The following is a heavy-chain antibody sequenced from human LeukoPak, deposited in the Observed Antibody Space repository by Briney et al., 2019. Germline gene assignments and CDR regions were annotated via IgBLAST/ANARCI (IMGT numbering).Heavy chain of an antibody. J-gene: IGHJ3*01. V-gene: IGHV3-30*01. D-gene: IGHD2-2*01. Sequence: GGSLRLSCAASGFSFSTYGVTWVRQAPGKGLKWVAFISNDGVMNFFADSVKGRLTNSRDHSKNTLYLQMDRLRPDDTAVYYCARVWPAAAHSYAFDVWGRGTLVTVSS. CDR2: ISNDGVMN. CDR1: GFSFSTYG. CDR3: ARVWPAAAHSYAFDV.